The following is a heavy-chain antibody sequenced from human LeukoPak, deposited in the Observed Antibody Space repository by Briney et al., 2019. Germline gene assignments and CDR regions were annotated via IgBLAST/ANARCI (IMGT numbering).Heavy chain of an antibody. CDR1: GGSFSGYY. CDR3: ARGRFTYSYDTTGYFLDY. Sequence: SETLSLTCAVYGGSFSGYYWSWIRQPPGKGLEWIGEINHSGRTNYNPSLKSRITISVDTSKSQFSLRLSSVTAADTAVFYCARGRFTYSYDTTGYFLDYWGQGALVTVSS. CDR2: INHSGRT. D-gene: IGHD3-22*01. V-gene: IGHV4-34*01. J-gene: IGHJ4*02.